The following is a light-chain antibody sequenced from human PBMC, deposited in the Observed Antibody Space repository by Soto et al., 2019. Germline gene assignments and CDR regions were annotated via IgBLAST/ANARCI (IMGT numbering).Light chain of an antibody. CDR1: SSDVGDYNY. V-gene: IGLV2-14*01. CDR2: EVS. CDR3: SSYISNSIVV. Sequence: QYALTQPASVSGSPGQSITISCTGTSSDVGDYNYVSWYQQHPGKAPKLMIYEVSHRLSGVSNRFSGSKSGYTASLTISGLQDEDEADYYCSSYISNSIVVFGGGTKLTVL. J-gene: IGLJ2*01.